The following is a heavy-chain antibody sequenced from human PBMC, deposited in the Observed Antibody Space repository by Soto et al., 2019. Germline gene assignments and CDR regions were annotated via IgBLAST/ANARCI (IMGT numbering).Heavy chain of an antibody. V-gene: IGHV3-48*01. CDR3: ARESRPGSGTFDI. CDR2: ISSSGVTI. J-gene: IGHJ3*02. CDR1: RITLGSHT. D-gene: IGHD1-26*01. Sequence: EVQLVQSGGGLVQPGGSLGLSCVASRITLGSHTLNWDRKAPGKGLEWISDISSSGVTIHYADSVKCRFTISRDNVKHSLYLQVNTLRAEVTAVYYVARESRPGSGTFDICGQGSLVTVAS.